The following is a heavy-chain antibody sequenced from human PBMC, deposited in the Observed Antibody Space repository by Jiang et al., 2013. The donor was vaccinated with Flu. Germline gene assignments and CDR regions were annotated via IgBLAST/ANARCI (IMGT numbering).Heavy chain of an antibody. V-gene: IGHV4-38-2*01. Sequence: LLKPSETLSLTCAVSGYSISSGYYWGWIRQPPGKGLEWIGSIYHSGSTYYNPSLKSRVTISVDTSKNQFSLKLSSVTAADTAVYYCARVEFPWYFDLWGRGTLVTVSS. J-gene: IGHJ2*01. CDR3: ARVEFPWYFDL. CDR2: IYHSGST. D-gene: IGHD3-10*01. CDR1: GYSISSGYY.